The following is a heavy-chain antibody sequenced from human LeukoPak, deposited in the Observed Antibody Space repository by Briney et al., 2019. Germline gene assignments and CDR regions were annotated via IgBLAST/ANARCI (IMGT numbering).Heavy chain of an antibody. J-gene: IGHJ4*02. CDR1: GGSINSGSYY. CDR3: ARHFRVGYCSGGSCSQIDY. CDR2: ISYSGST. D-gene: IGHD2-15*01. Sequence: PSETLSLTCTVSGGSINSGSYYWGRIRQPPGMGLVWIGTISYSGSTYYNPSLKSRVTISVDTSKNQFSLKLSSVTAADTAVYYCARHFRVGYCSGGSCSQIDYWGQGTLVTVSS. V-gene: IGHV4-39*01.